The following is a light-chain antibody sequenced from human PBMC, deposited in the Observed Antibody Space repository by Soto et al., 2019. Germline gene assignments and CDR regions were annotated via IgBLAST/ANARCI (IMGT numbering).Light chain of an antibody. CDR2: DDS. Sequence: DLQMTQSPSILSSSLGDSVTITCRASQSISSWLAWYQQKTGKAPKLLIYDDSSLESGVPSRLSGSGSGTELNLTISRLQPDDFATYYCRKYNSYSITCGQGTRLEIK. J-gene: IGKJ5*01. CDR3: RKYNSYSIT. V-gene: IGKV1-5*01. CDR1: QSISSW.